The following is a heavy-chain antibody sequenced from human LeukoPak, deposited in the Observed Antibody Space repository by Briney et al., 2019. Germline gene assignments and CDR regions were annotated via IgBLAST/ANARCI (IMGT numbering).Heavy chain of an antibody. D-gene: IGHD2-2*01. CDR2: IIPIFGTA. J-gene: IGHJ5*02. Sequence: SVKVSCKASGGTFSSYAISWVRQAPGQGLEWMGRIIPIFGTANYAQKFQGRVTITTDESTSTAYMELSSLRSEDTAVYYCARSSYASSRINWFDPRGQGTLVTVSS. CDR3: ARSSYASSRINWFDP. CDR1: GGTFSSYA. V-gene: IGHV1-69*05.